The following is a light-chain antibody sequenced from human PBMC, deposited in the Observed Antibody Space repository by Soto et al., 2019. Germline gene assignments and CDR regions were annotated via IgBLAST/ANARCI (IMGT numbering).Light chain of an antibody. Sequence: ETAVTLSPVSLSLSPGERATLSCRAIQSFSSCYLAWHQQKPGQAHRLLIDGACSRATGIPDRFSGSGSGTDFTLTISILEHEDSAVYYCQQYGSSPPGTFGQGTKVDIK. CDR2: GAC. J-gene: IGKJ1*01. CDR3: QQYGSSPPGT. V-gene: IGKV3-20*01. CDR1: QSFSSCY.